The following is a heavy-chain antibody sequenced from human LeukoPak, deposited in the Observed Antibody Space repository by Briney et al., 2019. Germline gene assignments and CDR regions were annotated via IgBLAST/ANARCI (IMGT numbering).Heavy chain of an antibody. D-gene: IGHD2/OR15-2a*01. J-gene: IGHJ4*02. Sequence: GSLRLSCVASGFTFGSYWMNWVRRAPGKGLEWVAIIKQDGGDKYYVDSVKGRFTISRDNAKNSAYLQMNSLRAEDTAVYYCASLLFYFDYWGQGTLVTVSS. CDR1: GFTFGSYW. V-gene: IGHV3-7*05. CDR3: ASLLFYFDY. CDR2: IKQDGGDK.